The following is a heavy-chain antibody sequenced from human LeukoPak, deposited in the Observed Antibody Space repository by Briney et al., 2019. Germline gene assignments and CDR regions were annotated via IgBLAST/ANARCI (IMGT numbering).Heavy chain of an antibody. CDR3: ARGPPDWGFDY. D-gene: IGHD3-9*01. V-gene: IGHV1-8*01. CDR1: GYTFTIYD. Sequence: ASVNVSCKASGYTFTIYDINWVRQATGQGLEWMGWMNPNSGNTGYAQKLQGRVTMTTDTSTSTAYMELRSLRSDDTAVYYCARGPPDWGFDYWGQGTLVTVSS. J-gene: IGHJ4*02. CDR2: MNPNSGNT.